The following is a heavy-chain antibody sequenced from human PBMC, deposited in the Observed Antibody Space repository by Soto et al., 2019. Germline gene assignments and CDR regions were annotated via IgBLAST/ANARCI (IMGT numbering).Heavy chain of an antibody. V-gene: IGHV1-69*06. CDR1: GGTFSSYA. CDR3: ASLVYYTGHDF. D-gene: IGHD2-8*01. J-gene: IGHJ4*02. CDR2: IIPIFGTA. Sequence: SSVKVSCKASGGTFSSYAISWVRQAPGQGLEWMGGIIPIFGTANYAQKFQGRVTITADKSTSTAYMELSSLRSEDTAVYYCASLVYYTGHDFCGQRTLVTVSS.